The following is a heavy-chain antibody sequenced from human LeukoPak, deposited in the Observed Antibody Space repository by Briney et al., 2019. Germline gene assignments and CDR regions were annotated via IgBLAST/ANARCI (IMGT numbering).Heavy chain of an antibody. CDR2: INTNTGNP. J-gene: IGHJ4*02. V-gene: IGHV7-4-1*02. Sequence: AASAKVSCKASGYTFTSYAMNWVRQAPGQGLEWMGWINTNTGNPTYAQGFTGRFVFSLDTSVSTAYLQISSLKAEDTAVYYCASDSDGNFDYWGQGTLVTVSS. CDR3: ASDSDGNFDY. D-gene: IGHD5-24*01. CDR1: GYTFTSYA.